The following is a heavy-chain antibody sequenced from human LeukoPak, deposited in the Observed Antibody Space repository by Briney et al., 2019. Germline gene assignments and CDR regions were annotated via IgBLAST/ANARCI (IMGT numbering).Heavy chain of an antibody. D-gene: IGHD1-26*01. CDR2: ISGSGGST. CDR1: GFTFSSYA. CDR3: AKDRPSGSPRFSHYFDS. J-gene: IGHJ4*02. V-gene: IGHV3-23*01. Sequence: GGSLRLSCAASGFTFSSYAMSWVSLPPGKGMEWVSVISGSGGSTSYADSVKGRLTISRDNSKNTLYLQMNSLRAEDTAVYYCAKDRPSGSPRFSHYFDSWGQGTLVTVSS.